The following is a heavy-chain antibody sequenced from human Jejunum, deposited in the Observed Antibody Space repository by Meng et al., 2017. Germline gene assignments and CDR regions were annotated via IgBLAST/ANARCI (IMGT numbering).Heavy chain of an antibody. CDR3: ARGNEYSNYGADF. CDR1: GGSISDYY. D-gene: IGHD4-11*01. Sequence: QVKLQQWGAGLLKPSESLSLTGAVYGGSISDYYWTWIRQPPGKGLVWIGEINDSGSTNYNPSLKSRVTISVDTSKSQFYLRVSSVTAADTAVYYCARGNEYSNYGADFWGQGTLVTVSS. CDR2: INDSGST. J-gene: IGHJ4*02. V-gene: IGHV4-34*01.